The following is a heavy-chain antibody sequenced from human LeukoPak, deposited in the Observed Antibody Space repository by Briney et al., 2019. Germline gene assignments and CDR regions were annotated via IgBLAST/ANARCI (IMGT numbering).Heavy chain of an antibody. J-gene: IGHJ4*02. CDR3: ARDPILTGYFDY. V-gene: IGHV3-48*03. CDR2: ISSSGSTI. Sequence: GGSLRLSCAASGFTFSSYEMNWVRQAPGKGLEWVSYISSSGSTIYYADSVKGRFTISRDNAKNSLYLQMNSLRAEDTAVYYCARDPILTGYFDYWGQGTLVTVSS. CDR1: GFTFSSYE.